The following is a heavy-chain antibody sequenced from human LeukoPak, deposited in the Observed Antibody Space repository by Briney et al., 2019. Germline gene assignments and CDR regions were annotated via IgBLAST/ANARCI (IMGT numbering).Heavy chain of an antibody. CDR2: IYHSGST. J-gene: IGHJ6*04. Sequence: SETLSLTCAVSGGSISSSNWWSWVRQPPGKGLEWIGEIYHSGSTNYNPSLKSRVTISVDKSKNQFSLKLSSVTAADTAVYYCARDRPYGSGSYYYYYYGMDVWGKGTTATVSS. D-gene: IGHD3-10*01. CDR3: ARDRPYGSGSYYYYYYGMDV. CDR1: GGSISSSNW. V-gene: IGHV4-4*02.